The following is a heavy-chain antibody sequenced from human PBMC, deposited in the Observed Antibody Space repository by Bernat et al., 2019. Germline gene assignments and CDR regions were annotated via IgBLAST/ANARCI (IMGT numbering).Heavy chain of an antibody. J-gene: IGHJ4*02. V-gene: IGHV3-21*01. CDR1: GFTFSSFS. D-gene: IGHD6-13*01. CDR3: AEGAANLPY. CDR2: IDSTSTYI. Sequence: EVQMVESGGGLVKPGGSLRLSCAASGFTFSSFSMNWVRQAPGKGLEWVSSIDSTSTYIYYADSVKGRFTISRDNAKNSLYLQMNNLRAEDTAVYYCAEGAANLPYWGQGTLVTVSS.